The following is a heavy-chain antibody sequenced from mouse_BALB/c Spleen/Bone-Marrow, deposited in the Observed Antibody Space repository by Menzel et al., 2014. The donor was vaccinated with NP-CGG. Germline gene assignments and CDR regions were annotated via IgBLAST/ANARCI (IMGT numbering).Heavy chain of an antibody. D-gene: IGHD2-3*01. V-gene: IGHV2-9*02. Sequence: QVQLQQSGPGLVAPSQSLSITCTVSGFSLTSYGVHWVRQPPGKGLEWLGVIWAGGSTNYNSALMPRLSISKDNSKSQVFLKMNSLQTDDTAMYYCARDYGYYKDVGDYWGQGTTLTVSS. J-gene: IGHJ2*01. CDR3: ARDYGYYKDVGDY. CDR2: IWAGGST. CDR1: GFSLTSYG.